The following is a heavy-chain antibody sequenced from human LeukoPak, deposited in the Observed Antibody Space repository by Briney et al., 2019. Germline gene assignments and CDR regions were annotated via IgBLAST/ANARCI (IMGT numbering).Heavy chain of an antibody. D-gene: IGHD3-22*01. V-gene: IGHV1-18*04. J-gene: IGHJ3*02. CDR1: GYTFTEYY. Sequence: GASVKVSCKASGYTFTEYYIHWVRQAPGQGLEWMGWISGYNGNTNYAQKLQGRVTMTTDTSTSTAYMELRSLRSDDTAVYYCARQYDSSGYYYLYAFDIWGQGTMVTVSS. CDR2: ISGYNGNT. CDR3: ARQYDSSGYYYLYAFDI.